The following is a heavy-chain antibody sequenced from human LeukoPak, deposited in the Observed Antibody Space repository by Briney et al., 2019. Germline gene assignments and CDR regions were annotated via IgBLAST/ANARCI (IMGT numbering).Heavy chain of an antibody. CDR1: GGSFSGYY. CDR2: IYYSGST. D-gene: IGHD3-22*01. V-gene: IGHV4-59*01. CDR3: ARGPLDYYDSSGSPRFAYYYYYMDV. Sequence: PSETLSLTCAVYGGSFSGYYWSWIRQLPGKGLEWIGYIYYSGSTNYNPSLKSRVTISVDTSKNQFSLKLSSVTAADTAVYYCARGPLDYYDSSGSPRFAYYYYYMDVWGKGTTVTVSS. J-gene: IGHJ6*03.